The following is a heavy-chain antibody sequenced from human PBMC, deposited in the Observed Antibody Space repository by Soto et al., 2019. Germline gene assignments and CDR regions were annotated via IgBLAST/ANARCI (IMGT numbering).Heavy chain of an antibody. J-gene: IGHJ6*02. V-gene: IGHV4-59*01. CDR2: IYYSGST. Sequence: SETLFLTCTVSGGSISSYYWSWIRQPPGKGLEWIGYIYYSGSTNYNPSLKSRVTISVDTSKNQFSLKLSSVTAADTAVYYCARIGRQDFWSGYGNRPMDVWGQGTTVTVSS. CDR1: GGSISSYY. D-gene: IGHD3-3*01. CDR3: ARIGRQDFWSGYGNRPMDV.